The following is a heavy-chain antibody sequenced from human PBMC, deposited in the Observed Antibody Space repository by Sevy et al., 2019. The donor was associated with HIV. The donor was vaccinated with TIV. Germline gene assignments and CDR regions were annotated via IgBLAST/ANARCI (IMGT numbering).Heavy chain of an antibody. CDR1: GFTFSSYA. J-gene: IGHJ6*02. CDR2: ISYDGSNK. Sequence: GGSLRLSCAASGFTFSSYAMHWVRQAPGKGLEWVAVISYDGSNKYYADSVKGRFTISRDNSKNTLYLQMNSLRAEDTAVYYCARSIVVAGIYYYGMDVWGQGTTVTVSS. CDR3: ARSIVVAGIYYYGMDV. V-gene: IGHV3-30*04. D-gene: IGHD6-19*01.